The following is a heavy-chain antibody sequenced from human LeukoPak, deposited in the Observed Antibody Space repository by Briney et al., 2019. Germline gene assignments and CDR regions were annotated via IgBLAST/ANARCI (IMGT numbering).Heavy chain of an antibody. J-gene: IGHJ4*02. CDR3: AKDVATAAGTFY. V-gene: IGHV3-43*02. CDR2: ISGDGGST. Sequence: GGSLRLSCAASGFTFDDYAMHRVRQAPGKGLEWVSLISGDGGSTYYADSVKGRFTISRDNSKNSLYLQMNSLRTEDTALYYCAKDVATAAGTFYWGQGTLVTVSS. D-gene: IGHD6-13*01. CDR1: GFTFDDYA.